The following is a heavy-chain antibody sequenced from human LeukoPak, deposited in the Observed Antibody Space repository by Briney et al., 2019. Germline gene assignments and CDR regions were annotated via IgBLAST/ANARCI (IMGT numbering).Heavy chain of an antibody. CDR3: ARDPAAAGTVWFDP. J-gene: IGHJ5*02. CDR1: GFTFSSYA. V-gene: IGHV3-21*01. Sequence: KSGGPLRLSCAASGFTFSSYAMNWVRQAPGKGLEWVSSITTSSSYIYYADSVKGRFTISRDDAKNSLYLQMNSLRAEDTAVYYCARDPAAAGTVWFDPWGQGTLVTVSS. D-gene: IGHD6-13*01. CDR2: ITTSSSYI.